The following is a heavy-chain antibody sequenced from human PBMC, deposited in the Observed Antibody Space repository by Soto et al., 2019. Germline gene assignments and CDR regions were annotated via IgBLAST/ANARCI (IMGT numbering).Heavy chain of an antibody. Sequence: QVQLQESGPGLVKPSETLSLTCTVSGGSVSSGSYYWSWIRQPPGKGREWIGDIYYSGSTNYNPSLKRRVTISVDTSKNQCSLKLSSVTAADTAVYYCARAGKYDFWSGYFDYWCQGTLVTVSS. D-gene: IGHD3-3*01. CDR1: GGSVSSGSYY. CDR2: IYYSGST. J-gene: IGHJ4*02. CDR3: ARAGKYDFWSGYFDY. V-gene: IGHV4-61*01.